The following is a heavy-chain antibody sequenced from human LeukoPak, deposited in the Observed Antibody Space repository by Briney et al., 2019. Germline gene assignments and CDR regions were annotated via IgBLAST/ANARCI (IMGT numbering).Heavy chain of an antibody. Sequence: SETLSLTCTVSGGSISSGGYYWSGIRQHPGKSLEWIGYIYYSGSTYYNPSLKSRVQISVETSKNQFSLKLSSVPAADTAVYSCARDMVRGSMDVWGQGTTVTVS. J-gene: IGHJ6*02. CDR2: IYYSGST. V-gene: IGHV4-31*03. CDR3: ARDMVRGSMDV. CDR1: GGSISSGGYY. D-gene: IGHD3-10*01.